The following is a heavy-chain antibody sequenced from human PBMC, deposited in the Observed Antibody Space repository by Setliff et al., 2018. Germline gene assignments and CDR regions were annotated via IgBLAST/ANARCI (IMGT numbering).Heavy chain of an antibody. CDR2: ISRSSTYI. V-gene: IGHV3-21*01. Sequence: GGSLRLSCAASGFTFSGYSMNWVRQAPGKGLEWVSSISRSSTYIYYADSVKGRFTISRDNAKNSLYLQMNSLRAEDTAVYYCARDSHTYYDILTGYLDFDYWGQGTLVTVSS. CDR1: GFTFSGYS. CDR3: ARDSHTYYDILTGYLDFDY. J-gene: IGHJ4*02. D-gene: IGHD3-9*01.